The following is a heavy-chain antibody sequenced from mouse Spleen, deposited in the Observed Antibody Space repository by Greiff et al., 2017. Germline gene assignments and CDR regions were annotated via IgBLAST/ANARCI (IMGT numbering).Heavy chain of an antibody. CDR3: ARLTYYGNYGGFAY. V-gene: IGHV5-9-3*01. CDR1: GFTFSSYA. Sequence: EVQLVESGGGLVKPGGSLKLSCAASGFTFSSYAMSWVRQTPEKRLEWVATISSGGSYTYYPDSVKGRFTISRDNAKNTLYLQMSSLRSEDTAMYYCARLTYYGNYGGFAYWGQGTLVTVSA. D-gene: IGHD2-10*01. J-gene: IGHJ3*01. CDR2: ISSGGSYT.